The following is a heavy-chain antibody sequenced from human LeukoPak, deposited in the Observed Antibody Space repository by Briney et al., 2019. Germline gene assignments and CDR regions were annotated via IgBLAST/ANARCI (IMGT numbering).Heavy chain of an antibody. J-gene: IGHJ6*03. CDR1: GGSISSSSYY. Sequence: TSETLSLTCTVSGGSISSSSYYWGWNRQPPGKGLEWIGSIYYSGSTYYNPSLKSRVTISVDTSKNQFSLKLSSVTAADTAVYYCNVVPAANYYYYMGVWGKGTTVTVSS. D-gene: IGHD2-2*01. CDR3: NVVPAANYYYYMGV. V-gene: IGHV4-39*01. CDR2: IYYSGST.